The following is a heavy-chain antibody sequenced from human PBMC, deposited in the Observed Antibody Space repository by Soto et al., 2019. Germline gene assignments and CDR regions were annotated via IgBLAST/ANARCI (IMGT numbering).Heavy chain of an antibody. D-gene: IGHD2-21*01. Sequence: QVQLQESGPGLVKPSQTLSLTCTVSGGSISSGGYYWYWIRQHPGKGLEWIGYIYYSGTTYYNPSLKCRVAISGDTSKNQFSLKLSSGTAADTAVYYCAASCVACGGFNYYGMAVWGQGTTVTVSS. CDR3: AASCVACGGFNYYGMAV. J-gene: IGHJ6*02. V-gene: IGHV4-31*03. CDR2: IYYSGTT. CDR1: GGSISSGGYY.